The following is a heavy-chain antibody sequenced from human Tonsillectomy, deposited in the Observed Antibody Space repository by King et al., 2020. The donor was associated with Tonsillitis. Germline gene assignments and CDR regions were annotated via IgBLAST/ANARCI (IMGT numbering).Heavy chain of an antibody. CDR2: IVVSTGNT. CDR3: AADPAYYYDNIAYNFGY. D-gene: IGHD3-22*01. CDR1: GFTFTSSA. V-gene: IGHV1-58*01. J-gene: IGHJ4*02. Sequence: QLVQSGPEVKKPGTSVKVPCKASGFTFTSSAVQWVRQARGQRLEWIGWIVVSTGNTNYAQKFQERVTITRDMSTSTAYMELSSPRSEDTAVYYCAADPAYYYDNIAYNFGYWGQGTLVTVSS.